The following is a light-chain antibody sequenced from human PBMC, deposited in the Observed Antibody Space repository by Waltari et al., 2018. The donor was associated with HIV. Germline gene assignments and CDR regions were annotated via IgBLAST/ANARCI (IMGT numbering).Light chain of an antibody. J-gene: IGKJ1*01. Sequence: DIVMTQSPATLSVSLGETATLSCRASQSVRYNLAWYQQKPGQAPRLLMYGASTRAAGIPARFSASGSGTEFTLTISSLQSEDFAIYYCQQYKIWPPWTFGQGTKVEIK. CDR1: QSVRYN. CDR3: QQYKIWPPWT. V-gene: IGKV3-15*01. CDR2: GAS.